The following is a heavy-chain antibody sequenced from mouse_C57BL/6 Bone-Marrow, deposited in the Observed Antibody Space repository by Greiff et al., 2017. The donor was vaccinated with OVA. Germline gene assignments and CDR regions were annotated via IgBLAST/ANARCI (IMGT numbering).Heavy chain of an antibody. J-gene: IGHJ2*01. D-gene: IGHD1-1*01. CDR2: IYPRSGNT. CDR3: AREEYYGSPYYFDY. Sequence: QVHVKQSGAELARPGASVKLSCKASGYTFTSYGISWVKQRTGQGLEWIGEIYPRSGNTYYNEKFKGKATLTADKSSSTAYMELRSLTSEDSAVYFCAREEYYGSPYYFDYWGQGTTLTVSS. V-gene: IGHV1-81*01. CDR1: GYTFTSYG.